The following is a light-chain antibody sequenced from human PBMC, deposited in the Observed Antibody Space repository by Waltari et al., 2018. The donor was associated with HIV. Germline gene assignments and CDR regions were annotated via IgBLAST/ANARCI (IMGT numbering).Light chain of an antibody. CDR1: QSISSSY. V-gene: IGKV3-20*01. Sequence: EIVLTQSPGTLSLSQGEGATLSCRASQSISSSYLTWYQQKPGQAPRLLIYSTSNRATGIPDRFSGSGSGTDFTLTISRLEPEDFVVYYCQQYGSSWTFGQGTKVEIK. CDR3: QQYGSSWT. CDR2: STS. J-gene: IGKJ1*01.